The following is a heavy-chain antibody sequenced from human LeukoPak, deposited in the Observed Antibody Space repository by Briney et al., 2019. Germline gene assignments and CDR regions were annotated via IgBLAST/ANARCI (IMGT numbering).Heavy chain of an antibody. CDR3: ARDRVGVGGNGWEN. Sequence: ASVKVSCKASGYTFSSYDINWVRQATGQGLEWMGWMNPNSGNTGYVQKFQGRVIMTRDTSISTAYMELSSLTSEDTAVYFCARDRVGVGGNGWENWGQGTLVTVSS. J-gene: IGHJ4*02. V-gene: IGHV1-8*01. D-gene: IGHD6-19*01. CDR1: GYTFSSYD. CDR2: MNPNSGNT.